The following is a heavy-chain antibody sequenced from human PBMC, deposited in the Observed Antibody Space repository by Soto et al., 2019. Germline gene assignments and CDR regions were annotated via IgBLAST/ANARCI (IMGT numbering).Heavy chain of an antibody. CDR2: ISNDGSNK. Sequence: GGSLRLSCAASGFSFSTYGMHWVRQAPGKGLEWVAFISNDGSNKYYADSVKGRFTISRDNSKNTLYLQMNSLGAEDTAVYYCASRSSGWYFDYWGQGTLVTVSS. CDR3: ASRSSGWYFDY. J-gene: IGHJ4*02. D-gene: IGHD6-19*01. V-gene: IGHV3-30*03. CDR1: GFSFSTYG.